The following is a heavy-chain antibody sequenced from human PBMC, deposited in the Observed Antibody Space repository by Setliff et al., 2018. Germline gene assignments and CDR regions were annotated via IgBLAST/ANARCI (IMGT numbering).Heavy chain of an antibody. J-gene: IGHJ6*02. Sequence: SETLSLTCDVSGYSISSDYYWGWIRQPPGRGLEWIGTIFYRGTTYYNLSLKSRVTISVDTSKHQFSLILTSVTAADTAVYYCARDRSAYSYGLDVWGQGTTVTVS. CDR2: IFYRGTT. CDR3: ARDRSAYSYGLDV. V-gene: IGHV4-38-2*01. CDR1: GYSISSDYY.